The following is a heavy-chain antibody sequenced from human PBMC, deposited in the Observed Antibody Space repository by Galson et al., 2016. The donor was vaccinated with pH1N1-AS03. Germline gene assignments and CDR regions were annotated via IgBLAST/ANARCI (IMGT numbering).Heavy chain of an antibody. CDR3: VKDRLSGGADV. CDR1: A. J-gene: IGHJ4*02. CDR2: ISWNSGAI. Sequence: AMHWVRQGPGKGLEWVSGISWNSGAIAYADSVKGRFTVSRDNAKNFLYLQMNSLKPGDTAFYYCVKDRLSGGADVWGQGTLVTVSS. V-gene: IGHV3-9*01. D-gene: IGHD2-15*01.